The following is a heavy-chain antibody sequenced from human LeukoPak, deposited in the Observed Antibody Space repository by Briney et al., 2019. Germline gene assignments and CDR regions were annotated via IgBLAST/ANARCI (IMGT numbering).Heavy chain of an antibody. CDR2: IYPGDSDT. CDR3: ARRATSYEYFDL. D-gene: IGHD2-15*01. V-gene: IGHV5-51*03. CDR1: GYSFATYW. J-gene: IGHJ2*01. Sequence: GESLKISCKGSGYSFATYWIGWVRQMPGKGLEWMGIIYPGDSDTRYSPSFQGQVTISADKSITTAYPQWRSLKASDTAMYYCARRATSYEYFDLWGRGTLVTVSS.